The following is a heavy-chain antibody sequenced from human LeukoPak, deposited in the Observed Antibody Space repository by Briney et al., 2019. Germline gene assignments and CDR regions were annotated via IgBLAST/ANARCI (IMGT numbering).Heavy chain of an antibody. CDR3: ARGWDSSGYYYDY. CDR2: IYYSEST. V-gene: IGHV4-59*01. J-gene: IGHJ4*02. Sequence: SETLSLTCTVSGGSISSYYWSWIRQPPGKGLEWIGYIYYSESTNYNPSLKSRVTISVDTSKNQFSLKLSSVTAADTAVYYCARGWDSSGYYYDYWGQGTLVTVSS. D-gene: IGHD3-22*01. CDR1: GGSISSYY.